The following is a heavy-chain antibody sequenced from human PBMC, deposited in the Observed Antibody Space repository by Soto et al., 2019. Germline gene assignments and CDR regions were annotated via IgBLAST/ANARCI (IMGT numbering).Heavy chain of an antibody. J-gene: IGHJ4*02. CDR1: GYSFTSYW. V-gene: IGHV5-51*01. CDR3: VRAPLDYYSADYFDN. Sequence: GESLKISCKGSGYSFTSYWIGWVRQMPGKGLEWMGIIYPGDSDTRYSPSFQGQVTISADKSISTAYLQLSSLRSEDTAVYYCVRAPLDYYSADYFDNWGQGTLVTVSS. CDR2: IYPGDSDT. D-gene: IGHD2-21*01.